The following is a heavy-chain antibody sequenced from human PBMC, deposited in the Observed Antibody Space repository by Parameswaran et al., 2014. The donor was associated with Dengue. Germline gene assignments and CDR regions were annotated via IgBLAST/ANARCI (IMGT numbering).Heavy chain of an antibody. CDR2: INHSGST. V-gene: IGHV4-34*01. D-gene: IGHD5-18*01. J-gene: IGHJ6*03. Sequence: RWIRQPPGKGLEWIGEINHSGSTNYNPSLKSRVTISVDTSKNQFSLKLSSVTAADTAVYYCARGRGYSYGYSYYYYMDVWGKGTTVTVSS. CDR3: ARGRGYSYGYSYYYYMDV.